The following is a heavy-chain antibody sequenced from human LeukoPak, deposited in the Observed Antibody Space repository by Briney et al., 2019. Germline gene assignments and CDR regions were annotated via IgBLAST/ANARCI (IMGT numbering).Heavy chain of an antibody. CDR1: GFTVSSSY. Sequence: GGSLRLSCAASGFTVSSSYMSWVRQAPGKGLEWVSVIYSGGSTYYADSVKGRFTISRDSSKNTLCLQMNSLRAEDTAVYYCARVSRGFLEHYWGQGTLVTVSS. D-gene: IGHD3-3*01. J-gene: IGHJ4*02. V-gene: IGHV3-53*01. CDR2: IYSGGST. CDR3: ARVSRGFLEHY.